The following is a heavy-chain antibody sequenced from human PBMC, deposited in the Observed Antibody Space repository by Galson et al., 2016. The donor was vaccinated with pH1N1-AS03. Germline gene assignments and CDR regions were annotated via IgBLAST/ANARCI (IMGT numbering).Heavy chain of an antibody. CDR3: AKEGGAPDAYDI. D-gene: IGHD4-17*01. Sequence: SLRLSCAASGFTFSRYGMHWVRQAPGKGLEWVALISHNGDTKFYEDSVKGRFTISRDDSKNTLSLQMDSLRPEDPAVYSCAKEGGAPDAYDIWGRGTMVTVSS. CDR2: ISHNGDTK. J-gene: IGHJ3*02. CDR1: GFTFSRYG. V-gene: IGHV3-30*18.